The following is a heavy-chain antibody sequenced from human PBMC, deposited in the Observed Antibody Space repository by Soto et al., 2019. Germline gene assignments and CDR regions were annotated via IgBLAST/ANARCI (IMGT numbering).Heavy chain of an antibody. V-gene: IGHV1-18*04. CDR3: ATSTVVTPGAFVDY. CDR1: GYTFTSYG. J-gene: IGHJ4*02. Sequence: QVQLVQSGAEVKKPGASVKVSCKASGYTFTSYGISWVRQAPGQGREWMGWISAYNGNTNYAQKLQGRGTMTTDTSTSTAYMELRSRRSDATAVYYCATSTVVTPGAFVDYWGQGTLVTVSS. D-gene: IGHD4-17*01. CDR2: ISAYNGNT.